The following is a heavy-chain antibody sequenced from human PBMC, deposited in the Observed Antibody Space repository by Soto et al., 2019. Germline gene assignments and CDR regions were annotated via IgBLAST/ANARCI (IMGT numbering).Heavy chain of an antibody. CDR1: GYIFSDYG. J-gene: IGHJ3*02. V-gene: IGHV1-18*01. Sequence: QVQLVQSGAEVKKPGASVNVSCKSSGYIFSDYGITWVRQAPGQGLEWMGWISAYNGNTDYAQKFQDRLTLATDTSTSTAYMELRSLRSDDTALYYCARPVTSPDHLDIWGQGTMVTVSS. CDR3: ARPVTSPDHLDI. D-gene: IGHD4-4*01. CDR2: ISAYNGNT.